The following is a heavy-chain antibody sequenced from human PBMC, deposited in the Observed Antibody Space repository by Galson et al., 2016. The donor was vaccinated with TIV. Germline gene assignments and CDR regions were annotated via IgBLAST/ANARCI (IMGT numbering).Heavy chain of an antibody. CDR1: GDSVSSNSAA. J-gene: IGHJ3*01. CDR3: ARAAGRNGATGHATCESFDF. V-gene: IGHV6-1*01. D-gene: IGHD3-10*01. Sequence: CAISGDSVSSNSAAWNWIRQSPSRGLEWLGRTYCRSRCYYDYAVSVKSRITIESDTSKNQFSLQLNSVTSEDTAVYYCARAAGRNGATGHATCESFDFWGQGTKVTVPS. CDR2: TYCRSRCYY.